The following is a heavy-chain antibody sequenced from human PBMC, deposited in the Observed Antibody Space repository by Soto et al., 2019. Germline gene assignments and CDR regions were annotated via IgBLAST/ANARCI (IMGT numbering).Heavy chain of an antibody. CDR2: ISGSGGST. CDR1: GFTFSSYA. V-gene: IGHV3-23*01. Sequence: VGSLRLSCASSGFTFSSYAMSCVRHAPGKWLEWVSAISGSGGSTYYADSVKGRFTISRDNSKNTLYLQMNSLRAEDTAVYYCAKGSIAAAALNWFEPWGQGTLVTVSS. CDR3: AKGSIAAAALNWFEP. J-gene: IGHJ5*02. D-gene: IGHD6-13*01.